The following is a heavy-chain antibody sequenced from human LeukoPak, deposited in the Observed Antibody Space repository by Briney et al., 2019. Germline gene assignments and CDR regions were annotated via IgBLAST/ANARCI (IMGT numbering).Heavy chain of an antibody. V-gene: IGHV1-2*02. Sequence: ASVKVSCKASGYTFTGYYMHWVRQAPGQGLEWMGWINSNSGGTNYAQKFQGRVTMTRDTSISTAHMELSRLRSDDTAVYYCASLYYYDSSGYLGLWGQGTLVTVSS. D-gene: IGHD3-22*01. CDR1: GYTFTGYY. J-gene: IGHJ4*02. CDR3: ASLYYYDSSGYLGL. CDR2: INSNSGGT.